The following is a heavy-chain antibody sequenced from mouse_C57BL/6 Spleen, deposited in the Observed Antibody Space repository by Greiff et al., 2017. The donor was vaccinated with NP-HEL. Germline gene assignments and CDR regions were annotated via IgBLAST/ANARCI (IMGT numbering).Heavy chain of an antibody. D-gene: IGHD1-3*01. CDR3: ERGGYNGGFFDY. CDR1: GYAFTNYL. J-gene: IGHJ2*01. V-gene: IGHV1-54*01. Sequence: QVQLKESGAELVRPGTSVKVSCKASGYAFTNYLIEWVKQRPGQGLEWIGVINPGSGGTNYNEKFKGKATLTADKSSSTAYMQLSSLTSEDSAVYFCERGGYNGGFFDYWGQGTTLTVSS. CDR2: INPGSGGT.